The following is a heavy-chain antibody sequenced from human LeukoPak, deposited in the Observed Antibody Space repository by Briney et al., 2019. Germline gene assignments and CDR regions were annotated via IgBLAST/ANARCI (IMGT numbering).Heavy chain of an antibody. J-gene: IGHJ5*02. D-gene: IGHD3-16*02. V-gene: IGHV4-30-4*01. CDR2: IYSSGST. CDR3: ARGPRDYDYVWGSYRCPRFDP. CDR1: GGSISSGDYY. Sequence: KTSETLSLTSTVSGGSISSGDYYWSWIRQPPGKCLEWIWHIYSSGSTYYNPSLKSPVTISVDTSKNQFSLKLSSVTAADTAVYYCARGPRDYDYVWGSYRCPRFDPWGQGTLVTVSS.